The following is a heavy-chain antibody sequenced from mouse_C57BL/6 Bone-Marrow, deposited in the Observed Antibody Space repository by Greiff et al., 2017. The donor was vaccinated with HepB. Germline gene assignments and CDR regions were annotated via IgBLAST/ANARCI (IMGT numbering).Heavy chain of an antibody. CDR3: ARSIELGPYAMDY. D-gene: IGHD4-1*01. CDR1: GYTFTDYY. J-gene: IGHJ4*01. CDR2: INPYNGGT. Sequence: EVQLQQSGPVLVKPGASVKMSCKASGYTFTDYYMNWVKQSHGKSLEWIGVINPYNGGTSYNQKFKGKATLTVDKSSSTAYMELNSLTSEDSAVYYYARSIELGPYAMDYWGQGTSVTVTA. V-gene: IGHV1-19*01.